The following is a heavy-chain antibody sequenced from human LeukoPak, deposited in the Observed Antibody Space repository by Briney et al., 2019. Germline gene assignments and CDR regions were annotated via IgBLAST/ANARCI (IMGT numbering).Heavy chain of an antibody. Sequence: GSLRLSCAASGFTFSSYAMSWVRQAPGKGLEWIGEINHSGSTNYNPSLKSRVTISVDTSKNQFSLKLTSVTAADTAVYYCARGPQYSSSSVVRDYYYYYMDVWGKGTTVTVSS. CDR3: ARGPQYSSSSVVRDYYYYYMDV. V-gene: IGHV4-34*01. CDR1: GFTFSSYA. CDR2: INHSGST. D-gene: IGHD6-6*01. J-gene: IGHJ6*03.